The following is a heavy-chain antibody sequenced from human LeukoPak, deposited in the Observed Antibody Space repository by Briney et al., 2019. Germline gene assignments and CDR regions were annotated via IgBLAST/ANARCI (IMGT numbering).Heavy chain of an antibody. CDR2: IYTSGST. CDR1: GGSISSGSYY. D-gene: IGHD3-10*01. J-gene: IGHJ4*02. V-gene: IGHV4-61*02. Sequence: SETLSLTCTVSGGSISSGSYYWSWIRQPAGKGLEWIGRIYTSGSTNYNPSLKSRVTISVDTSKNQFSLKLSSVTAADTAVYYCARQRRGGCLDYWGQGTLVTVSS. CDR3: ARQRRGGCLDY.